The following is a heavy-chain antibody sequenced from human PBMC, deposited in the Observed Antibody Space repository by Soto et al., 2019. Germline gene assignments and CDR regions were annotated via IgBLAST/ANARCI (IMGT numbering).Heavy chain of an antibody. J-gene: IGHJ4*02. CDR1: GFRFNIYS. CDR2: MTSDTKTI. Sequence: EVQLVESGGGLVQPGGSLRLSCAASGFRFNIYSMNWIRQAPGKGLEWSAYMTSDTKTIKYADSVKGRFTISRDNDNNLEYLQMNSLRDEDTAVYYCARSEEGHFDYWGQGTVVTVSA. CDR3: ARSEEGHFDY. V-gene: IGHV3-48*02.